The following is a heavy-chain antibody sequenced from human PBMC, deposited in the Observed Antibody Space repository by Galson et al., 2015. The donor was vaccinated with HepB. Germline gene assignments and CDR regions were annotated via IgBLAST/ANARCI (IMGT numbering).Heavy chain of an antibody. CDR2: ISSSSTYT. J-gene: IGHJ4*02. D-gene: IGHD4-17*01. Sequence: SLILSCAASGFTSSDYYMSWIRQAPRKRLLWVSYISSSSTYTNYADSVKGRFTISRDNAKKSLYLQINSLRAEDTAVYYCARVADADYGDHSHFDYWGQGTLVTVSS. CDR1: GFTSSDYY. V-gene: IGHV3-11*06. CDR3: ARVADADYGDHSHFDY.